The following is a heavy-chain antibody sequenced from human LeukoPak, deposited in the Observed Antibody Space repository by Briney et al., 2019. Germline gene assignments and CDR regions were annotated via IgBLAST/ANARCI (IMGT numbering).Heavy chain of an antibody. CDR2: ISYDGSNK. J-gene: IGHJ4*02. D-gene: IGHD3-10*01. CDR3: ARGRTEYYYGSVDY. V-gene: IGHV3-30*04. CDR1: GFTFSSYA. Sequence: PGRSLRLSCAASGFTFSSYAMHWVRQAPGKGLEWVAVISYDGSNKYHADSVKGRFTIPRDNSKNTLYLQMNSPRAEDTAVYYCARGRTEYYYGSVDYWGQGTLVTVSS.